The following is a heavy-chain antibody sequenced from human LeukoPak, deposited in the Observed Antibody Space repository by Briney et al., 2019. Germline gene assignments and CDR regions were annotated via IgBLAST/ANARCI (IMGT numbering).Heavy chain of an antibody. Sequence: GGSLRLSCAASGFTFSNAWMSWVRQAPGKGLEWVGRIKSKTDGGTTDYAAPVKGRFTISRDDSKNTLYLQMNSLRAEDTAVYYCAKDEGDYGPGAFDIWGQGTMVTVSS. CDR3: AKDEGDYGPGAFDI. CDR1: GFTFSNAW. J-gene: IGHJ3*02. D-gene: IGHD4-17*01. CDR2: IKSKTDGGTT. V-gene: IGHV3-15*01.